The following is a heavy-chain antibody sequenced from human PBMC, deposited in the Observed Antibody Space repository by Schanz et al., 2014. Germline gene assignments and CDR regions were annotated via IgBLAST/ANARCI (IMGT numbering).Heavy chain of an antibody. V-gene: IGHV3-11*01. CDR3: ARIGGSVCDY. D-gene: IGHD3-10*01. CDR2: IGNGGVTI. J-gene: IGHJ4*01. Sequence: QVQLVDSGGGLVKPGGSLRLSCTASGFPFSDYFMAWIRQPPGRGLEWVSYIGNGGVTIYYADSVKGRFTISRDNSKTSLYLQRNSLRAEDTAVYDCARIGGSVCDYWAQGTLXVVSA. CDR1: GFPFSDYF.